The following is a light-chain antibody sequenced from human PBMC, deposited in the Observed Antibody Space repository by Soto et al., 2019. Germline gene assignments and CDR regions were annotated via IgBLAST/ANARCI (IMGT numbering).Light chain of an antibody. CDR3: SSYRSTSVYV. V-gene: IGLV2-14*01. CDR2: EVT. CDR1: SSDVGAYNF. Sequence: QSALTQPASVSGSPGQSITISCTGTSSDVGAYNFVSWYQHHPGRAPKLIIYEVTIRPSGVSNRFSGSKSGNTASLTISGLQAEDEADYYCSSYRSTSVYVFGTGTKLTVL. J-gene: IGLJ1*01.